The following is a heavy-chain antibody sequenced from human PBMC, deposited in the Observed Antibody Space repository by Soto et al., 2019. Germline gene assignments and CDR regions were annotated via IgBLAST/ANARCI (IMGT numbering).Heavy chain of an antibody. D-gene: IGHD1-26*01. CDR2: INPGYPAGRST. CDR3: PSEAIVAEATTGMDV. V-gene: IGHV1-46*01. J-gene: IGHJ6*02. CDR1: GYTLTTFF. Sequence: QVQLVQSGAEVKKPGASVKVSCKASGYTLTTFFMHWVRQAPGQGLEWMGVINPGYPAGRSTNYAQKFQGRVTMTTDTSERTVYMALSRLSSYDTAVYYCPSEAIVAEATTGMDVWGQGTTVTVSS.